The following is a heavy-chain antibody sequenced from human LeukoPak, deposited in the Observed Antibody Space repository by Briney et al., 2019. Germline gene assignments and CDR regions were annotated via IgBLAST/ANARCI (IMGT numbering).Heavy chain of an antibody. D-gene: IGHD1-1*01. V-gene: IGHV3-23*01. CDR3: ARGGAPTGRFEY. CDR1: GFTFSSYW. J-gene: IGHJ4*02. Sequence: GGSLRLSCAASGFTFSSYWMSWVRQAPGKGLEWVSGISGRDGSTYYADSVEGRFTISRDNAEKSLYLLMSGLRAEDTAVYYCARGGAPTGRFEYWGQGTLVTVSS. CDR2: ISGRDGST.